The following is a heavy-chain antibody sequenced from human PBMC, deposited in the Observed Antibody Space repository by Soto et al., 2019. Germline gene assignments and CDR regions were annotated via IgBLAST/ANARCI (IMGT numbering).Heavy chain of an antibody. Sequence: GGSLRLSCAASGFTFSTYGMHWVRQAPGKGLEWVAVIWYDGSNKYYADSAKGRFTISRDNSKNTLYLQMNSLRAEDTAIYYCARAPDYDILTQFDYWGQGTLVTVSS. J-gene: IGHJ4*02. CDR2: IWYDGSNK. CDR3: ARAPDYDILTQFDY. V-gene: IGHV3-33*01. CDR1: GFTFSTYG. D-gene: IGHD3-9*01.